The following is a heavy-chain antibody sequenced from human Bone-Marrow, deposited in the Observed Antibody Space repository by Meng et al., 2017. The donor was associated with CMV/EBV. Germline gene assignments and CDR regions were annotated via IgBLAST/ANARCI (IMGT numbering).Heavy chain of an antibody. V-gene: IGHV3-30*04. J-gene: IGHJ4*02. Sequence: GGPLRLSCAASGFTFSSYAMHWVRQAPGKGLEWVAVISYDGSNKYYADSVKGRFTISRDNSKNTLYLQMNSLRAEDTAVYYCARVVGYSSSEAAGASPAETPFDYWGQGTLVTFSS. CDR2: ISYDGSNK. D-gene: IGHD6-6*01. CDR1: GFTFSSYA. CDR3: ARVVGYSSSEAAGASPAETPFDY.